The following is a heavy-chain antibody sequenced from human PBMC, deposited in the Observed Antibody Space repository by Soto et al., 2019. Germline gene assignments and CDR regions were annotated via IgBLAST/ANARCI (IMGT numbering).Heavy chain of an antibody. V-gene: IGHV4-31*03. CDR3: ARVGGHYTVTGSGDFDY. CDR2: IYYSGST. Sequence: QVQLQESGPGLVKPSQTLSLTCTVSGGSISSGGYYWSWIRQHPGKGLEWIGYIYYSGSTYYNPSLKSRVTISVDTSNNQFSLKLSSVTAADTAVYYCARVGGHYTVTGSGDFDYWGQGTLVTVSS. CDR1: GGSISSGGYY. J-gene: IGHJ4*02. D-gene: IGHD4-4*01.